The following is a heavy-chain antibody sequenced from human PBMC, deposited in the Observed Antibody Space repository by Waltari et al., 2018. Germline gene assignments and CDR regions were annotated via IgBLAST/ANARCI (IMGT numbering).Heavy chain of an antibody. CDR3: ARYQDWAFDY. CDR1: GFTFSRYS. D-gene: IGHD2-21*01. Sequence: EVQLVESGVGLVQPGGSLKLSCAASGFTFSRYSMNWVRQAPGKGLEWVSHMGPGGSNIGYADSVKGRITISRDNAQNSLYRIINSLTDEDTAVYYCARYQDWAFDYWGRGTLVTVSS. J-gene: IGHJ4*02. CDR2: MGPGGSNI. V-gene: IGHV3-48*02.